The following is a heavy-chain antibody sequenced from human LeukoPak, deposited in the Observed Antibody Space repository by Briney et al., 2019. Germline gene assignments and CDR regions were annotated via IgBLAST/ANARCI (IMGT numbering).Heavy chain of an antibody. CDR3: ARGPLRTNIVVVVAATPDFDY. D-gene: IGHD2-15*01. Sequence: GASVKVSCKASGYTFTGYYMHWVRQAPGQGLEWMGWISAYNGNTNYAQKLQGRVTMTTDTSTSTAYMELRSLRSDDTAVYYCARGPLRTNIVVVVAATPDFDYWGQGTLVTVSS. J-gene: IGHJ4*02. CDR1: GYTFTGYY. V-gene: IGHV1-18*04. CDR2: ISAYNGNT.